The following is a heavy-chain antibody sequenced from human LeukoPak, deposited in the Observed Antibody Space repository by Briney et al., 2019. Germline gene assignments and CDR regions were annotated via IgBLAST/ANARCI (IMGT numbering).Heavy chain of an antibody. CDR3: ARDLGYYYDSSVSDY. D-gene: IGHD3-22*01. CDR2: IWYDGSNK. V-gene: IGHV3-33*01. J-gene: IGHJ4*02. CDR1: GFTFSSYG. Sequence: QSGRSLRLSCAASGFTFSSYGTHWVRQAPGKGLEWVAVIWYDGSNKYYADSVKGRFTISRDNSKNTLYLQMNSLRAEDTAVYYCARDLGYYYDSSVSDYWGQGTLVTVSS.